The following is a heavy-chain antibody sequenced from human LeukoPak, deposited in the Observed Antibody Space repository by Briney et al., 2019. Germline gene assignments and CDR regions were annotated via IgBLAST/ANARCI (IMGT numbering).Heavy chain of an antibody. D-gene: IGHD3-3*01. CDR2: IYSGGST. Sequence: PGGPLRLSCAASGFTVSSNYMSWVRQAPGKGLEWVSVIYSGGSTYYADSVKGRFTITRDNSKNTLYLQMNSLRAEDTAVYYCAREADFWSGYFDYWGQGTLVTVSS. CDR3: AREADFWSGYFDY. CDR1: GFTVSSNY. J-gene: IGHJ4*02. V-gene: IGHV3-53*01.